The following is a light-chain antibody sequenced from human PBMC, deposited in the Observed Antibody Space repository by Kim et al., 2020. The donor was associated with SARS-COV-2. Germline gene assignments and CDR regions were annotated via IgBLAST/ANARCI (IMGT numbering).Light chain of an antibody. CDR1: RSLTNY. CDR3: QQRTNWPLT. V-gene: IGKV3-11*01. Sequence: SSQAESATPPCRTSRSLTNYLVGYPQNPGPAPRLLIYDASARATGIPARFSGSGSGTDFTLTISSREPEDFAVYYCQQRTNWPLTVGRGTKVDIK. CDR2: DAS. J-gene: IGKJ4*01.